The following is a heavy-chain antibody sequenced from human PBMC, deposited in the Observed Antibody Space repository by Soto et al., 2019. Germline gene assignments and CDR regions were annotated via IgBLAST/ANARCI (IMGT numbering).Heavy chain of an antibody. Sequence: GGSLRLSCAASGFTFSNAWMSWVRQAPGKGLEWVGRIKSKTDGGTTDYAAPVKGRFTISRDDSKNTLYLQMNSLKTEDTAVYYCTTLDIVVVTAAMELYYYYYYMDVWGKGTTVTVSS. CDR2: IKSKTDGGTT. V-gene: IGHV3-15*01. D-gene: IGHD2-2*03. CDR1: GFTFSNAW. CDR3: TTLDIVVVTAAMELYYYYYYMDV. J-gene: IGHJ6*03.